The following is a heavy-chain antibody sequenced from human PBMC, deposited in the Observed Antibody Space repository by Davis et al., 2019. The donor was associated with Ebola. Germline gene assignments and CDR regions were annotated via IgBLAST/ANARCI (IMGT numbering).Heavy chain of an antibody. Sequence: GGSLRLSCAASGFTFSSYSMNWVRQAPGKGLEWVSYISSSSSTIYYADSVKGRFTISRDNTKNSLYLQMNSLRDEDTAVYYCVQLGMATIGIIDYWGQGTLVTVSS. CDR2: ISSSSSTI. J-gene: IGHJ4*02. V-gene: IGHV3-48*02. CDR3: VQLGMATIGIIDY. D-gene: IGHD5-24*01. CDR1: GFTFSSYS.